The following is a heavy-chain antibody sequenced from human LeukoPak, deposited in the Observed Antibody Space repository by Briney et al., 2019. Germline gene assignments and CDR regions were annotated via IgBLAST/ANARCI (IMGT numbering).Heavy chain of an antibody. CDR3: ARIVGATYYFDY. CDR1: GFTFSSYA. CDR2: ISGSGGST. V-gene: IGHV3-23*01. Sequence: GGSLRLSCAASGFTFSSYAMSWARQAPGKGLEWVSAISGSGGSTYYADSVKGRFTISRDNSKNTLYLQMSSLRAEDTAVYYCARIVGATYYFDYWGQGTLVTVSS. J-gene: IGHJ4*02. D-gene: IGHD1-26*01.